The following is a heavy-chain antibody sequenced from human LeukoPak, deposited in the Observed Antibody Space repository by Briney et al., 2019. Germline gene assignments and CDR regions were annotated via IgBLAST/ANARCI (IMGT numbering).Heavy chain of an antibody. V-gene: IGHV1-2*02. D-gene: IGHD6-13*01. Sequence: GASVKVSCKASRYTFTGYYMHWVRQAPGQGLEWMGWINPNSGDTNYAEKLQGRVTMTRDTSITTAYMELSRLGSDDTAVYYCARQSWGARNFDYWGQGTLVTVSS. CDR1: RYTFTGYY. CDR2: INPNSGDT. J-gene: IGHJ4*02. CDR3: ARQSWGARNFDY.